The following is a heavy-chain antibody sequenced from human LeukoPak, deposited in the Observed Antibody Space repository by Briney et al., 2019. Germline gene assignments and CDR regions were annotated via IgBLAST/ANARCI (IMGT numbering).Heavy chain of an antibody. V-gene: IGHV4-59*01. CDR2: VYYTGST. D-gene: IGHD3-10*01. Sequence: ETLSLTCTVSGGSISPYYWSWIRQPPGKGLEWIGYVYYTGSTYYNPSLKSRVTILIDTSKNQFSLKLTSVTAADTAVYYCARAYYYGSGTFDIWGQGTMVTVSS. CDR1: GGSISPYY. CDR3: ARAYYYGSGTFDI. J-gene: IGHJ3*02.